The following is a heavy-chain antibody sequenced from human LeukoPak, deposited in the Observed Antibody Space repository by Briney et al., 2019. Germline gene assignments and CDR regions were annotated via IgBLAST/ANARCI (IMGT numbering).Heavy chain of an antibody. CDR2: IYTSGST. J-gene: IGHJ4*02. Sequence: SETLSLTCAISGASIASGSYHWDWIRQPAGKGLEWIGRIYTSGSTNYNPSLKSRVTMSVDTSKNQFSLKLSSVTAADTAVYYCARVVGATPTFDYWGQGTLVTVSS. D-gene: IGHD1-26*01. CDR1: GASIASGSYH. CDR3: ARVVGATPTFDY. V-gene: IGHV4-61*02.